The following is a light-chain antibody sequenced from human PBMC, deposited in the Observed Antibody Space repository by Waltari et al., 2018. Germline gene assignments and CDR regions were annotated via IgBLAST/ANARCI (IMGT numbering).Light chain of an antibody. CDR3: AAWDDSLKGV. CDR2: RNN. V-gene: IGLV1-44*01. CDR1: SSNIGRNT. Sequence: QSVLTQPPSVSGTPGQRVTISCSGSSSNIGRNTVNWYQQFPGTAPKLLIYRNNGRPSGVPDRFSGSKTGTSASLAISGLQSEDEAEYYCAAWDDSLKGVFGEGTKLTVL. J-gene: IGLJ2*01.